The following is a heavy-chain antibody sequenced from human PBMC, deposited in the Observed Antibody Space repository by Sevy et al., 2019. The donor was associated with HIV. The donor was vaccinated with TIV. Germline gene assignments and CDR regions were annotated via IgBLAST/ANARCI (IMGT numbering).Heavy chain of an antibody. CDR2: FDPEDGET. CDR3: ATRDILTGPISPRGGYYYGMDV. D-gene: IGHD3-9*01. V-gene: IGHV1-24*01. J-gene: IGHJ6*02. Sequence: ASVKVSCKVSGYTLTELSMHWVRQAPGKGLEWMGGFDPEDGETIYAQKFQGRVTTTEDTSTDTAYMELSSLRSEDTAVYYCATRDILTGPISPRGGYYYGMDVWGQGTTVTVSS. CDR1: GYTLTELS.